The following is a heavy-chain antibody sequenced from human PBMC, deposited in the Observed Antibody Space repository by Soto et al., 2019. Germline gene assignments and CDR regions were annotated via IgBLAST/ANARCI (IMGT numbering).Heavy chain of an antibody. CDR2: INHSGST. CDR3: ARDKITGRFDY. V-gene: IGHV4-34*01. D-gene: IGHD2-8*02. Sequence: QVQLQQWGAGLLKPSETLSLTCAVYGGSFSGYYWTWIRQPPGTGLEWIGEINHSGSTHYNPSLKSRVTISVDTSKNQFSLKLTSVTAADTAVYYCARDKITGRFDYWGQGTLVTVSS. J-gene: IGHJ4*02. CDR1: GGSFSGYY.